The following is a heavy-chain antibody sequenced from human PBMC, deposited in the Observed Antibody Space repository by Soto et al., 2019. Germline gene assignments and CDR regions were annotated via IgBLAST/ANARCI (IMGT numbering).Heavy chain of an antibody. V-gene: IGHV4-30-4*01. J-gene: IGHJ5*02. CDR2: IYYSGST. D-gene: IGHD2-15*01. Sequence: LSLTCTVSGGSISSGDYYWSWIRQPPGKGLEWIGYIYYSGSTYYNPSLKSRVTISVDTSKNQFSLKLSSVTAADTAVYYCASLIVVVVAATPVPRRIDPWGQGTLVTVSS. CDR3: ASLIVVVVAATPVPRRIDP. CDR1: GGSISSGDYY.